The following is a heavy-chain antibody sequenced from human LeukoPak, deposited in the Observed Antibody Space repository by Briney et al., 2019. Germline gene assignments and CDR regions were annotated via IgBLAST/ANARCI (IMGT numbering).Heavy chain of an antibody. J-gene: IGHJ3*02. CDR3: ARDRAFPNDVFDI. D-gene: IGHD2/OR15-2a*01. CDR2: IHGTDGRT. V-gene: IGHV3-23*01. CDR1: GFTFSNYA. Sequence: GGSLRLSCAASGFTFSNYAMSWVRQAPGRGLEWVSAIHGTDGRTWYPDSVKGRCTISRDNSRNTLCLQLNSLRAEDTAVYYCARDRAFPNDVFDIWGQGTMVSVSS.